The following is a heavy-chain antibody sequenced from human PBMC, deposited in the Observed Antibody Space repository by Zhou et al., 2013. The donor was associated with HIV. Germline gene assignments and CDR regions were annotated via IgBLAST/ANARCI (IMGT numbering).Heavy chain of an antibody. CDR3: ARVGSCSGGSCYSSGGNYYYYMDV. Sequence: QVQLVQSGAEVKKPGASVKVSCKASGYTFTGYYMHWVRQAPGQGLEWMGWINPNSGGTNYAQKFQGRVTMTRDTSISTAYMELSRLRSDDTAVYYCARVGSCSGGSCYSSGGNYYYYMDVWGKGTTVTVSS. CDR1: GYTFTGYY. V-gene: IGHV1-2*02. CDR2: INPNSGGT. J-gene: IGHJ6*03. D-gene: IGHD2-15*01.